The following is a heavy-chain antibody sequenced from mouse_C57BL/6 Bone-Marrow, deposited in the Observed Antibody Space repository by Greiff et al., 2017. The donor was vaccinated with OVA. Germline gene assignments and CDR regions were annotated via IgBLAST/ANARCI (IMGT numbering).Heavy chain of an antibody. V-gene: IGHV5-16*01. Sequence: EVMLVESEGGLVQPGSSMKLSCTASGFTFSDYYMAWVRQVPEKGLEWVANINYDGSSTYYLDSLKSRFIISRDNAKNILYLQMSSLKSEDTATYYCARDGRYYAMDYWGQGTSVTVSS. J-gene: IGHJ4*01. CDR3: ARDGRYYAMDY. CDR1: GFTFSDYY. CDR2: INYDGSST.